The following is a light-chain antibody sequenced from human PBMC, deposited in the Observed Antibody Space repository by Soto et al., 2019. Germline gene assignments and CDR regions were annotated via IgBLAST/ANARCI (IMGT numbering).Light chain of an antibody. CDR2: GAS. Sequence: EIVLTQYPGTLSLSPGERATLSCRASQSVTTYLAWYQQKLGQAPRLLIYGASSRATGIPDRISGSGSGTDFTLTISRLEPEDFAVYYCQQYDSSPLTFGQGTKVEIK. CDR1: QSVTTY. CDR3: QQYDSSPLT. V-gene: IGKV3-20*01. J-gene: IGKJ1*01.